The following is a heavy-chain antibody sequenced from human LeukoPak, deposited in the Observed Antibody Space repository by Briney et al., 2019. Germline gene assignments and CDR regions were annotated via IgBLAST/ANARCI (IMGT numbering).Heavy chain of an antibody. CDR2: IYYSGST. D-gene: IGHD6-19*01. V-gene: IGHV4-39*01. J-gene: IGHJ4*02. CDR1: GGSISSSSYY. Sequence: SETLSLTCTVSGGSISSSSYYWGWIRQPPGKGLEWIGSIYYSGSTYYNPSLKSRVTISVDTSKNQFSLKLSSVTAADTAVYYCARSAEYSSGWLSFDYWGQGTLVTVSS. CDR3: ARSAEYSSGWLSFDY.